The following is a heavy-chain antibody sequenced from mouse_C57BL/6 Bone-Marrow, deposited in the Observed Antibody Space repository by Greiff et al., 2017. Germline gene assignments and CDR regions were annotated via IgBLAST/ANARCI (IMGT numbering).Heavy chain of an antibody. CDR3: ARPYYSNYWYFDV. CDR2: IYPGSGST. J-gene: IGHJ1*03. CDR1: GYTFTSYW. D-gene: IGHD2-5*01. V-gene: IGHV1-55*01. Sequence: QVQLQQPGAELVKPGASVKMSCKASGYTFTSYWITWVKQRPGQGLEWIGDIYPGSGSTDYNEKFKSKATLTVDTSSSTAYMPLSSLTSEDSAVYYCARPYYSNYWYFDVWGTGTTVTVSS.